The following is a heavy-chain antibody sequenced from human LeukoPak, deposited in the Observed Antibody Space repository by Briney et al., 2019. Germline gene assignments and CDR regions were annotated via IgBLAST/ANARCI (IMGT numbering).Heavy chain of an antibody. CDR3: ARGPITMIVVVKGYYFDY. CDR1: GYTFTSYD. V-gene: IGHV1-8*01. D-gene: IGHD3-22*01. J-gene: IGHJ4*02. CDR2: MNPNSGNT. Sequence: ASVTVSCKASGYTFTSYDINWVRQAPGQGLEWMGWMNPNSGNTGYAQKFQGRVTMTRNTSISTAYMELSSLRSEDTAVYYCARGPITMIVVVKGYYFDYWGQGTLVTVSS.